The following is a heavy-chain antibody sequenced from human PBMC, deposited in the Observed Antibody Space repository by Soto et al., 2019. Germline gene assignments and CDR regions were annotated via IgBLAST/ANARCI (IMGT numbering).Heavy chain of an antibody. CDR3: ARRYQPILPFDF. V-gene: IGHV1-69*11. Sequence: ASVKVSCKASGNTLSSYAFTWLRQAPGKGFELMGTIIPILRTTEYEQKFQGRVTITADESTTTVYMEVSGLTSGDTGIYFCARRYQPILPFDFWGQGTLVTVSS. J-gene: IGHJ4*02. CDR2: IIPILRTT. D-gene: IGHD3-9*01. CDR1: GNTLSSYA.